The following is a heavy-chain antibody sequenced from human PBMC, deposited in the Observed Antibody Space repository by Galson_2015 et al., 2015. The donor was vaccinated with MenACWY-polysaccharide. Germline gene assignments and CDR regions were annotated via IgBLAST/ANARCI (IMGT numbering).Heavy chain of an antibody. V-gene: IGHV1-2*04. D-gene: IGHD3-22*01. J-gene: IGHJ4*02. CDR3: ARSRDWGHSGYRDFDH. CDR2: INPDNGDT. CDR1: GYTFTNLY. Sequence: SVKVSCKASGYTFTNLYIHWVRQAPGQGFEWMGWINPDNGDTKYAQNFQGWVTVTRDTSISTVYMELSRLTSDDTAVYYCARSRDWGHSGYRDFDHWGQGTLVTVSS.